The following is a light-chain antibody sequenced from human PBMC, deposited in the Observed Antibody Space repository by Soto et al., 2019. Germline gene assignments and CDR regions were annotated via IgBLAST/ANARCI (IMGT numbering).Light chain of an antibody. CDR2: AAS. Sequence: DIQLTQSPSFLSASVGDRVTITCRASQGISSYLAWYQQKPGKAPKLLIYAASTLQSGVPSRFSGSGSGTEFTLTISSLQPEDFATYYCQQLNSYPIPVGQGTRLEIK. J-gene: IGKJ5*01. CDR1: QGISSY. CDR3: QQLNSYPIP. V-gene: IGKV1-9*01.